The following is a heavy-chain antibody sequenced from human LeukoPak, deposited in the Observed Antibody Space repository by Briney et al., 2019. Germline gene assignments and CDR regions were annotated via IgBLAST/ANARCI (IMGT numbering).Heavy chain of an antibody. D-gene: IGHD1-26*01. CDR2: INHSGST. CDR1: GGSFSGYY. CDR3: ARGLNFYSGSSNWFDP. V-gene: IGHV4-34*01. Sequence: SETLSLTCAVYGGSFSGYYWSWIRQPPGKGLEWIGGINHSGSTNYNPSLKSRVTISVDTSKNQFSLKLSSVTAADTAVYYCARGLNFYSGSSNWFDPWGQGTLVTVSS. J-gene: IGHJ5*02.